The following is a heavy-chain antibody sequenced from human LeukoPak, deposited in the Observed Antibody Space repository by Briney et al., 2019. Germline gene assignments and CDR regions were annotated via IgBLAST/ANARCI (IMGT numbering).Heavy chain of an antibody. D-gene: IGHD1-26*01. J-gene: IGHJ4*02. V-gene: IGHV1-2*02. CDR1: GYTFTGYY. Sequence: ASVTVSCKASGYTFTGYYIHWVRQAPGQGLEWMGWINPNSGGTNYAQNFQGRVTMTRDTSISTAYMELSRLTSDDTAVFYCATEAQWTKWDLTYWGQGILVTVSS. CDR3: ATEAQWTKWDLTY. CDR2: INPNSGGT.